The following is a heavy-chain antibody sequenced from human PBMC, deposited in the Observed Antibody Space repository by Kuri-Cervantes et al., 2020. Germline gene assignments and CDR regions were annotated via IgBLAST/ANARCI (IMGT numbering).Heavy chain of an antibody. D-gene: IGHD3-22*01. CDR1: GLTFSSYS. J-gene: IGHJ4*02. CDR3: AKSAYYDYIFDY. Sequence: GESLKISCAVSGLTFSSYSMNWVRQAPGKGLEWVSYISRSSRTIYYADSVKGRFTISRDDAKNSLYLQMNALRAEDTAFYYCAKSAYYDYIFDYWGQGTLVTVSS. V-gene: IGHV3-48*01. CDR2: ISRSSRTI.